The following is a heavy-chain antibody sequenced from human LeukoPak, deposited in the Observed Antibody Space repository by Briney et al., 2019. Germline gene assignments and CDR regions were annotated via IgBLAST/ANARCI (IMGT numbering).Heavy chain of an antibody. CDR3: ARIAAAGNRRLNY. D-gene: IGHD6-13*01. CDR1: GYTFTSYD. Sequence: GASVKVSCKASGYTFTSYDINWVRQATGQGLEWMGWMNPNSGNTGYAQKFQGRITMTRNASISTAYMELSGLTSEDTAVYYCARIAAAGNRRLNYWGQGTLVTVSS. CDR2: MNPNSGNT. J-gene: IGHJ4*02. V-gene: IGHV1-8*01.